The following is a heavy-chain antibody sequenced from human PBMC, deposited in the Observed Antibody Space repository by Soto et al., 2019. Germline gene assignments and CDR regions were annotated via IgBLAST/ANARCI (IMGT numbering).Heavy chain of an antibody. V-gene: IGHV3-23*01. D-gene: IGHD3-3*01. CDR2: IGSSGTTT. Sequence: EVQLLESGGGLVQPGGSLRLSCTVSGFTFSSYAMNWVRQAPGKGLEWVSVIGSSGTTTYYGDSVQGRFSVSRDNSKNTVYLQMTGLRVEDTALYYCTKRDDDKRAFDSWGQGTLVTVSS. CDR1: GFTFSSYA. CDR3: TKRDDDKRAFDS. J-gene: IGHJ4*02.